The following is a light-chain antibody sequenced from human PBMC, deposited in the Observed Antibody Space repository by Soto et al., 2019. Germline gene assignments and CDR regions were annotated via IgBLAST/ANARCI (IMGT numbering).Light chain of an antibody. CDR1: QDISNY. Sequence: DIQMTQSPSSLSASVGDTVTITCRASQDISNYLAWYQQKPGRVPKVLIYAASTLQSGVPSRFSAIGSGTYFTLTISSLQPEDGATYYCQKYNRAPLTFGGGTKVEIK. J-gene: IGKJ4*01. CDR2: AAS. CDR3: QKYNRAPLT. V-gene: IGKV1-27*01.